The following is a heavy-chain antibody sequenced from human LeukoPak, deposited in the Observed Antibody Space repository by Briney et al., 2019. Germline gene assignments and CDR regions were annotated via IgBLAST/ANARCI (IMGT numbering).Heavy chain of an antibody. V-gene: IGHV4-39*07. J-gene: IGHJ4*02. Sequence: SETLSLTCTVSGGSISSTDHHWAWIRQPPGKGLDWIGSIYYSGTTYYSPSLRSRVTISVDTSKNQFSLKVSSMTAADTAVYCCAREERSSAAYWGQGTLVTVSS. CDR3: AREERSSAAY. D-gene: IGHD6-6*01. CDR2: IYYSGTT. CDR1: GGSISSTDHH.